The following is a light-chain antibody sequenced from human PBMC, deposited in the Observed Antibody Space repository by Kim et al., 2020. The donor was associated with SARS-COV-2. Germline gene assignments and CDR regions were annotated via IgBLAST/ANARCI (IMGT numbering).Light chain of an antibody. CDR3: CSYAGTYV. V-gene: IGLV2-11*03. Sequence: SPGQSVTISCTGTSSDVGGYNLVSWYQQHPGRAPELVIYDVTKRPSGVPARFSGSKSGNTASLTISGLQADDEADYYCCSYAGTYVFGGGTQLTVL. CDR1: SSDVGGYNL. CDR2: DVT. J-gene: IGLJ2*01.